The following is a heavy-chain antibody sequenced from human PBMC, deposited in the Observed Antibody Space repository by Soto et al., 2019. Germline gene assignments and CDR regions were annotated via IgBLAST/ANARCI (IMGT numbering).Heavy chain of an antibody. Sequence: QVQLVESGGGVVQPGRSLRLSCAASGFTFSSFGMHWVRQAPGKGLEWVAVIWYDGSNKYYADPVRGRFTISRDNYKNTLYLQMRSLRAEDTAVYYCARGIGRSDWQYFDYWGQGTLVTVSS. CDR2: IWYDGSNK. V-gene: IGHV3-33*01. CDR3: ARGIGRSDWQYFDY. CDR1: GFTFSSFG. D-gene: IGHD3-9*01. J-gene: IGHJ4*02.